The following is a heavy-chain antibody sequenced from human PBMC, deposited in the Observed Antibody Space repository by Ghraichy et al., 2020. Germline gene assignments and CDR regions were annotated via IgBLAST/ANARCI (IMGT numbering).Heavy chain of an antibody. CDR2: IYYSGST. D-gene: IGHD3-16*01. CDR3: ARGGDYYYYGMDV. CDR1: GGSISSYS. Sequence: SETLSLTCTVSGGSISSYSWSWLRQPPGKGLEWIGYIYYSGSTNYNPSLKSRVTISVDTSKNQFSLNLSSVTAADTAVYYCARGGDYYYYGMDVWGQGTTVTVSS. V-gene: IGHV4-59*01. J-gene: IGHJ6*02.